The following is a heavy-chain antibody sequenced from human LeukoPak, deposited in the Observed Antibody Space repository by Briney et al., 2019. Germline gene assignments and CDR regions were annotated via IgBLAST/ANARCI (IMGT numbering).Heavy chain of an antibody. D-gene: IGHD3-10*01. CDR1: GGSFSGYY. J-gene: IGHJ4*02. Sequence: SETLSLTCAVYGGSFSGYYWSWIRQPPGKGLEWIGEINHSGSTNYNPSLKSRVTISVDTSKNQFSLKLSSVTAADTAVYYCARGGSVWSYYYGSGSYLPYWGQGTLVTVSS. V-gene: IGHV4-34*01. CDR2: INHSGST. CDR3: ARGGSVWSYYYGSGSYLPY.